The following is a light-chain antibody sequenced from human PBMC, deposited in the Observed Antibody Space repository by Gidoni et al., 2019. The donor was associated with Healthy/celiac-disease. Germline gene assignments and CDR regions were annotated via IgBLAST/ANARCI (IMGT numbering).Light chain of an antibody. CDR3: QQYNNWPPA. V-gene: IGKV3-15*01. Sequence: EIVMTQSPATLSVSPGERAPPSCRASQSVSSNLAWYQQKPGQAPRLLIYGASTRATGIPARFSGSGSGTEFTLTISSLQSEDFAVYYCQQYNNWPPAFXGXTKVEIK. J-gene: IGKJ4*01. CDR2: GAS. CDR1: QSVSSN.